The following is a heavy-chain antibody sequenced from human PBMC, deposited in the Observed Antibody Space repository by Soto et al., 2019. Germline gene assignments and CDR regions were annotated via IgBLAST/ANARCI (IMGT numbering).Heavy chain of an antibody. CDR3: ARDGFCTSTTCRVGNWFDP. J-gene: IGHJ5*02. D-gene: IGHD2-2*01. Sequence: SETLSLTCVVYGGSFSGYYWSWIRQSPGEGLEWIGGINHRGSTNYNPSLESRVTISVDTSKNQFSLKLPSVTAADTAMYYCARDGFCTSTTCRVGNWFDPWGQGTLVTVSS. CDR2: INHRGST. V-gene: IGHV4-34*01. CDR1: GGSFSGYY.